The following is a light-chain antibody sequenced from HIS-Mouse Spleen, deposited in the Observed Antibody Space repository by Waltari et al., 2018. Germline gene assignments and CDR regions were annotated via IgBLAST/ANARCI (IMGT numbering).Light chain of an antibody. Sequence: QSALTQPASVSGSPGQSITIPCTGTRRDVGCYNYVSLYQQHPGKAPKLMIYEVSNRPSGVSNRFSGSKSGNTASLTISGLQAEDEADYYCSSYTSSSTLWVFGGGTKLTVL. V-gene: IGLV2-14*01. J-gene: IGLJ3*02. CDR2: EVS. CDR3: SSYTSSSTLWV. CDR1: RRDVGCYNY.